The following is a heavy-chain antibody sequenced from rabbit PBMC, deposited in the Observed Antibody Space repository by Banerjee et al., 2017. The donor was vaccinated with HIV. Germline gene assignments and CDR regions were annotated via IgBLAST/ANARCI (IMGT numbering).Heavy chain of an antibody. V-gene: IGHV1S40*01. Sequence: QSLEESGGDLVKPGASLTLTCTASGFSFSSSYYMCWVRQAPGKGLEWIACIYVAGSGNTYYASWAKGRFTISKTSSTTVTLQMTSLTAADTATYFCASASDTNRGLNLWGQGTLVTVS. CDR2: IYVAGSGNT. J-gene: IGHJ4*01. CDR3: ASASDTNRGLNL. CDR1: GFSFSSSYY. D-gene: IGHD1-1*01.